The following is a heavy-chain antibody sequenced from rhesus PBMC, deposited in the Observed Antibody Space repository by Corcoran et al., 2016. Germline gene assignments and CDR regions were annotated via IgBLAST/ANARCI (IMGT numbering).Heavy chain of an antibody. CDR3: ARGYSSGWYDPINSLDV. J-gene: IGHJ5-2*02. D-gene: IGHD6-31*01. Sequence: QVQLQESGPGLVKPSETLSLTCAVSGASLSSYWWSWIRQPPGKGLEWIGEINGNSGSTYYNPSLKSRVTISKDASKNQFSLKLSSVTAADTAVYYCARGYSSGWYDPINSLDVWGRGVLVTVSS. V-gene: IGHV4-80*01. CDR1: GASLSSYW. CDR2: INGNSGST.